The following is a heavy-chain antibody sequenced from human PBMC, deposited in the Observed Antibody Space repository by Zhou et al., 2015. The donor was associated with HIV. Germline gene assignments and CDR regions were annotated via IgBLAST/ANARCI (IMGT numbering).Heavy chain of an antibody. CDR3: ARDPTNRYYDFWSGSDYYYYYYMDV. CDR2: IIPIFGTA. Sequence: QVQLVQSGAEVKKPGSSVKVSCKASGGTFSSYAISWVRQAPGQGLEWMGGIIPIFGTANYAQKFQGRVTITADESTSTAYMELSSLRSEDTAVYYCARDPTNRYYDFWSGSDYYYYYYMDVWGKGTTVTVSS. D-gene: IGHD3-3*01. J-gene: IGHJ6*03. V-gene: IGHV1-69*01. CDR1: GGTFSSYA.